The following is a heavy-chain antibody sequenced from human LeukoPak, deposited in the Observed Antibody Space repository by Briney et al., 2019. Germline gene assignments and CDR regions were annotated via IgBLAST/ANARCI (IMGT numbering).Heavy chain of an antibody. J-gene: IGHJ4*02. CDR1: GDSVSADSAA. CDR2: TYYRSKWY. D-gene: IGHD5-12*01. CDR3: AREGYSGAFFDY. V-gene: IGHV6-1*01. Sequence: SQTLSLTCAISGDSVSADSAAWNWIRQSPSRGLEWLGRTYYRSKWYNYAVSVKSRIIINPDTSKSQFSLQLKSVTPEDTAVYYCAREGYSGAFFDYWGQGTLVTVSS.